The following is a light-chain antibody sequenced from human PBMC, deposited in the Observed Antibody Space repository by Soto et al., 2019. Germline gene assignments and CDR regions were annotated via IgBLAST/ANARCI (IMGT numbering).Light chain of an antibody. V-gene: IGLV2-23*01. Sequence: QSVLTQPASVSGSPGQSITISCTGTSSDVGRYNLVSWYQHHPVKAPKLIIYEGTKRPSGVSNRFSGSTSGNTASLTISGLQAEDEADYYCCSYAGGGTVVFGGGTKLTVL. J-gene: IGLJ2*01. CDR1: SSDVGRYNL. CDR3: CSYAGGGTVV. CDR2: EGT.